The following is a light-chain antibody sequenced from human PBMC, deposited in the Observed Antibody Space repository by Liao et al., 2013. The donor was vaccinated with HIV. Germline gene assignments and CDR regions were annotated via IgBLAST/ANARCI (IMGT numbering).Light chain of an antibody. CDR3: QVGDSTNNNLPVV. J-gene: IGLJ2*01. CDR2: QDS. Sequence: SYELTQPPSVSVSPGQTASITCSGDKLGDKFACWYQQKPGQSPVLVIYQDSKRPSGIPERFSGSNSGNTATLTISGVEAGDEADYYCQVGDSTNNNLPVVFGGGTKLTVL. CDR1: KLGDKF. V-gene: IGLV3-1*01.